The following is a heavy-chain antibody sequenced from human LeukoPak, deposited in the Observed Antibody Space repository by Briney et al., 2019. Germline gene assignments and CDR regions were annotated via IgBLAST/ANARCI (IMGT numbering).Heavy chain of an antibody. J-gene: IGHJ4*02. Sequence: GGSLRLSCAASGFTFSSYAMSWVRQAPGKGLEWVSYISGSAGAIYYADSLKGRFTISRDNAKNSLYLQMNSLRAEDTAVYYCASREYFDNWGQGTLVTVSS. CDR2: ISGSAGAI. CDR3: ASREYFDN. CDR1: GFTFSSYA. V-gene: IGHV3-48*03. D-gene: IGHD1-26*01.